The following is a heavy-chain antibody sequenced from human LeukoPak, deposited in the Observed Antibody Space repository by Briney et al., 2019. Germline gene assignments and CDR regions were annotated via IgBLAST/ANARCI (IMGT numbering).Heavy chain of an antibody. CDR1: GFTSDDYV. D-gene: IGHD5-24*01. V-gene: IGHV3-9*02. Sequence: PGGSLRLSCAASGFTSDDYVMHWVRQVPGKGLEWVSSISWEIGKRDYADPVKGRFTISRDNPKNLLHLQMNSLRTEDTAIYYCAKGRIKMAQLSLAADVFHIWGRGIMVTVSS. CDR2: ISWEIGKR. CDR3: AKGRIKMAQLSLAADVFHI. J-gene: IGHJ3*02.